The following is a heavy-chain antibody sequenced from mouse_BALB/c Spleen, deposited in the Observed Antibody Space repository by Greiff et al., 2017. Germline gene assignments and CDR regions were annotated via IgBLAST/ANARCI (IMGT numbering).Heavy chain of an antibody. J-gene: IGHJ4*01. Sequence: EVKLMESGGGLVQPGGSRKLSCAASGFTFSSFGMHWVRQAPEKGLEWVAYISSGSSTIYYADTVKGRFTISRDNPKNTLFLQMTSIRSEDTAMYYCARDDYDIAMDYWGQGTSVTVSA. CDR3: ARDDYDIAMDY. V-gene: IGHV5-17*02. CDR1: GFTFSSFG. CDR2: ISSGSSTI. D-gene: IGHD2-4*01.